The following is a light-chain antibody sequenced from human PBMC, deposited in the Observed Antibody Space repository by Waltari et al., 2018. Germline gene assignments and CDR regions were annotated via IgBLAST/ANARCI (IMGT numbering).Light chain of an antibody. CDR1: RSNLGAAFG. Sequence: QSVLTQPPSVSGAPGQTVTISCPGSRSNLGAAFGVPWSQQLPGAAPKLLIYAYTNRPSGVPDRFSGSKSGISASLAITGLQAEDEADYYCQSYDTSLSGPYVFGSGTRVTVL. CDR2: AYT. V-gene: IGLV1-40*01. CDR3: QSYDTSLSGPYV. J-gene: IGLJ1*01.